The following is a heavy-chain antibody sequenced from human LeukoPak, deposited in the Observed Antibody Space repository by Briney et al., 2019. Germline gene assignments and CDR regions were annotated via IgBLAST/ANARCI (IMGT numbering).Heavy chain of an antibody. J-gene: IGHJ4*02. CDR1: GFTFSSYA. CDR3: AKDVGKWESLHFFDY. CDR2: ISGSGGST. V-gene: IGHV3-23*01. D-gene: IGHD1-26*01. Sequence: GGSLRLSCAASGFTFSSYAMSWVRQAPGKGLEWVSAISGSGGSTYYADSVKGRFTISRDDSRNTLYLQMNSPRGDDTAVYYCAKDVGKWESLHFFDYWGQGTLVTVSS.